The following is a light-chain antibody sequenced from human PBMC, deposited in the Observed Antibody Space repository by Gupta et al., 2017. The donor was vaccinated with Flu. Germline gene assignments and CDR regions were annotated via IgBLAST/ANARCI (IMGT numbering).Light chain of an antibody. CDR2: EVN. J-gene: IGLJ2*01. Sequence: SSDVGGCNYVAWYQQHPGKAPKLMIFEVNKRPSGVPDRFSGSKSGNTAALTVSGLQADDEADYYCSTYAGNNNFVVFGGGTKLTVL. CDR1: SSDVGGCNY. V-gene: IGLV2-8*01. CDR3: STYAGNNNFVV.